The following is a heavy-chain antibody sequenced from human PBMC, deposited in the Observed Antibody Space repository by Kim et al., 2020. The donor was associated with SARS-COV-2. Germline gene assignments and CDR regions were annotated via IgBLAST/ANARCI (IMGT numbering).Heavy chain of an antibody. CDR2: IYTSGST. V-gene: IGHV4-61*02. Sequence: SETLSLTCTVSGGSISSGSYYWSWIRQPAGKGLEWIGRIYTSGSTNYNPSLKSRVTISVDTSKNQFSLKLSSVTAADTAVYYCARGHHYSGDYWGQGTLVTVSS. CDR3: ARGHHYSGDY. D-gene: IGHD2-15*01. CDR1: GGSISSGSYY. J-gene: IGHJ4*02.